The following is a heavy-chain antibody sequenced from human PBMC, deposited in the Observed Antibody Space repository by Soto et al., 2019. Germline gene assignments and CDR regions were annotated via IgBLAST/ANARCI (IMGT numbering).Heavy chain of an antibody. CDR2: ISTNGGST. J-gene: IGHJ5*02. CDR1: GFTFSSYA. CDR3: ARNGDSSDYRGWFDP. Sequence: PGGFLRLSCSASGFTFSSYAMHWVRQAPGKGLEYVSSISTNGGSTHYADSVKGRFTISRDNSKNTLYLQMNSLRAEDTAVYYCARNGDSSDYRGWFDPWGQGTLVTVSS. D-gene: IGHD3-22*01. V-gene: IGHV3-64*04.